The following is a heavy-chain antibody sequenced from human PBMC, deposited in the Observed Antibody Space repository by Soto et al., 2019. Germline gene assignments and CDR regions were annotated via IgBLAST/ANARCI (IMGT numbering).Heavy chain of an antibody. J-gene: IGHJ4*02. CDR2: ISGSGSST. CDR3: PNLRVAVAGKGY. CDR1: GFTFGSYA. Sequence: GGSLRLSCAASGFTFGSYAMSWVRQAPGKGLEWVSAISGSGSSTYYADSVKGRFTISRDNSKNTLYMQMNSLRAAATAAYYYPNLRVAVAGKGYWGQGTLVTASS. D-gene: IGHD6-19*01. V-gene: IGHV3-23*01.